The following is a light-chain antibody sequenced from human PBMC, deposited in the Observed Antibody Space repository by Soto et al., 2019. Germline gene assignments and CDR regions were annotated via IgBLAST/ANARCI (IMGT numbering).Light chain of an antibody. V-gene: IGKV1-27*01. Sequence: DIQMTQSPSSLSASVGDRVTITCRASQGIIDYLAWYQQKPGQAPKLLIYAASTLQSGVPSRFSGSGAGTDFTLTISSLQPEDVATYYCRKYNSAPRTFGQGTKVEIK. J-gene: IGKJ1*01. CDR2: AAS. CDR1: QGIIDY. CDR3: RKYNSAPRT.